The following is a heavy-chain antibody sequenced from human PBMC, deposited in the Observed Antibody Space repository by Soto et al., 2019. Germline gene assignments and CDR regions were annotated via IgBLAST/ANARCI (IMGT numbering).Heavy chain of an antibody. CDR1: GFTFSSYA. J-gene: IGHJ4*02. Sequence: QVQLVESGGGVVQPGRSLRLSCAASGFTFSSYAMHWVRQAPGKGLEWVAVISYDGSNKYYVDSVKGRVTISRDNSQNTLYLPMSSLRAGDTAVYYCARQRSPIVPSSFDYWGQGTLVTVSS. CDR2: ISYDGSNK. CDR3: ARQRSPIVPSSFDY. V-gene: IGHV3-30-3*01. D-gene: IGHD2-2*01.